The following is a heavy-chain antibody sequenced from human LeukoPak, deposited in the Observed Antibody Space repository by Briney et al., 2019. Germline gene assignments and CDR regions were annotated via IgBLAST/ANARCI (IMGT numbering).Heavy chain of an antibody. D-gene: IGHD3-10*01. V-gene: IGHV3-74*01. CDR1: GFTFSSHW. CDR2: INSDGSST. CDR3: ARGGVRDAFDI. Sequence: GGSLRLSCAASGFTFSSHWMHWVRQAPGKGLVWVSRINSDGSSTSYADSVKGRFTISRDNAKNTLYLQMNSLRAEDTAVYYCARGGVRDAFDIWGQGTMVTVSS. J-gene: IGHJ3*02.